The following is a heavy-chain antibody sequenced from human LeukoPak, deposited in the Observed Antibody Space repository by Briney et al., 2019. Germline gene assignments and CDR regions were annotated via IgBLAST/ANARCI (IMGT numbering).Heavy chain of an antibody. CDR1: GFTFSSYW. CDR2: IKQDGSEK. J-gene: IGHJ6*03. V-gene: IGHV3-7*01. D-gene: IGHD2-2*01. Sequence: PGGSLRLSCAASGFTFSSYWTSWVRQAPGKGLEWVANIKQDGSEKYYVDSVKGRFTISRDNAKNSLYLQMNSLRAEDTAVYYCARGLRGTSCSPFGCYYYYYMDVWGKGTTVTVSS. CDR3: ARGLRGTSCSPFGCYYYYYMDV.